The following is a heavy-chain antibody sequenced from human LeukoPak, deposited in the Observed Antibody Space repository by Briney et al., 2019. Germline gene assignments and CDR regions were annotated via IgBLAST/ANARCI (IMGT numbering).Heavy chain of an antibody. CDR1: GFTFSSYA. Sequence: PGGSLRLSCSASGFTFSSYAMHWVRQAPGKGLEYVSAISSNGGSTYYADSVKGRFTISRDNSKNTLYLQMSSLRAEDTAVYYCVKDDFNSYYDYVWGSYRHRGGVLDYWGQGTLVTVSS. CDR3: VKDDFNSYYDYVWGSYRHRGGVLDY. V-gene: IGHV3-64D*09. J-gene: IGHJ4*02. D-gene: IGHD3-16*02. CDR2: ISSNGGST.